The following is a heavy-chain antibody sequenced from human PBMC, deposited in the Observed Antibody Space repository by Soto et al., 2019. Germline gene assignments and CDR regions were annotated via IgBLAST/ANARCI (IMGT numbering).Heavy chain of an antibody. J-gene: IGHJ4*02. CDR1: GFTFSNYG. CDR3: ARGLHSLFDY. CDR2: IWYDGNNK. V-gene: IGHV3-33*01. Sequence: PGGSLRLSCAASGFTFSNYGMHWFRQAPGKGLEWVAVIWYDGNNKYYADSVKGRFTISRDNSNNTLYAQMTSLRAEDTAVYYCARGLHSLFDYWGQGTLVTVSS. D-gene: IGHD2-21*01.